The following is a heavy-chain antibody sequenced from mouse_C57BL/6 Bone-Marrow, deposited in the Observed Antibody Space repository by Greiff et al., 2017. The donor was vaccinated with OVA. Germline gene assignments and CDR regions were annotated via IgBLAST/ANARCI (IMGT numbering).Heavy chain of an antibody. CDR1: GYTFTDYY. CDR2: INPNNGGT. J-gene: IGHJ3*01. CDR3: ARRGSSYEFAY. V-gene: IGHV1-26*01. Sequence: EVQLQQSGPELVKPGASVKISCKASGYTFTDYYMNWVKQSHGKSLEWVGDINPNNGGTSYNQKVKGRATFTVDKSSSTAYMELRSLTSEDSAVYYGARRGSSYEFAYWGQGTLVTVSA. D-gene: IGHD1-1*01.